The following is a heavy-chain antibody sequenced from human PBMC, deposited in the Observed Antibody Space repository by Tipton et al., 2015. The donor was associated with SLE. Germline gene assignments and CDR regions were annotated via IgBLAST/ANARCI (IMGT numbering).Heavy chain of an antibody. CDR2: IYYSGST. CDR3: ARDREHCSGGSCGRYGMDV. Sequence: GLVKPSETLSLTCTVSGGSVSSGSYYWSWIRQPPGKGLEWIGYIYYSGSTTYNPSLKSRVTMSVDTSKNQFSLKLSSVTAADTAVYYCARDREHCSGGSCGRYGMDVWGQGTTVTVSS. CDR1: GGSVSSGSYY. D-gene: IGHD2-15*01. J-gene: IGHJ6*02. V-gene: IGHV4-61*01.